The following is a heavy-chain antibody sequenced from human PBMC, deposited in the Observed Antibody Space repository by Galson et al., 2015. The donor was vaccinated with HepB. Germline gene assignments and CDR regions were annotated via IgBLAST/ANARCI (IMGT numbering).Heavy chain of an antibody. CDR3: AKSTPAQYCSGGSCYGYYYYMDV. CDR1: GFTFSSYG. CDR2: ISYDGSNK. V-gene: IGHV3-30*18. Sequence: SLRLSCAASGFTFSSYGMHWVRQAPGKGLEWVAVISYDGSNKYYADSVKGRFTISRDNSKNTLYLQMNSLRAEDTAVYYCAKSTPAQYCSGGSCYGYYYYMDVWGKGTTVTVSS. D-gene: IGHD2-15*01. J-gene: IGHJ6*03.